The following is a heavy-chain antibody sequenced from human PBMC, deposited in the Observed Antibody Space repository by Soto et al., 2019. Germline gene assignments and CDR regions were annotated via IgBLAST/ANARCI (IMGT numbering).Heavy chain of an antibody. J-gene: IGHJ6*03. Sequence: QVPLVQSGAEVKKPGASVKVSCKASGYTFTSYGISWVRQAPGQGLEWMGWISAYNGNTNYAQKLQGRVTMTTDTSTSTAYMEMRSLRTDDTAVYYCSRGYSGYDVYYMDVWGKGTTVTVSS. CDR3: SRGYSGYDVYYMDV. CDR1: GYTFTSYG. CDR2: ISAYNGNT. V-gene: IGHV1-18*01. D-gene: IGHD5-12*01.